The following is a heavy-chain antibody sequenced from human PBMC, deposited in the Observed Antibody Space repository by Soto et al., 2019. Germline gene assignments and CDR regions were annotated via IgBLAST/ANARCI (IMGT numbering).Heavy chain of an antibody. J-gene: IGHJ5*02. D-gene: IGHD3-10*01. Sequence: QVQLVQSGAEVKKPGSSVKVSCKASGGTFSSYAISWVRQAPGHGLEWMGGIIPIFGTANYAQKFQGRVTITADESTSTAYMELSSLRSEETAVYYCEKVEGYYHGSGSLQWFDPWGQGTLVTVSS. CDR1: GGTFSSYA. CDR3: EKVEGYYHGSGSLQWFDP. CDR2: IIPIFGTA. V-gene: IGHV1-69*01.